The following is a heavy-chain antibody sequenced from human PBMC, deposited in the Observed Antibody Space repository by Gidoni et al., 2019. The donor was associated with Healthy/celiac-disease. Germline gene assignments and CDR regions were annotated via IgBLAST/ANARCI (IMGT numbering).Heavy chain of an antibody. V-gene: IGHV4-39*07. CDR3: ARGKLELPQENWFDP. D-gene: IGHD1-7*01. CDR1: GGSITNNNYY. Sequence: QLQLQESGPGLVKPSETLSLTCTVSGGSITNNNYYWGWIRQPPGKGLEWIGSIYYTGNTYYNPSLKSRVTISVDTSKNQFSLRVRSVTAADTAVYYCARGKLELPQENWFDPWGQGTLVTVSS. J-gene: IGHJ5*02. CDR2: IYYTGNT.